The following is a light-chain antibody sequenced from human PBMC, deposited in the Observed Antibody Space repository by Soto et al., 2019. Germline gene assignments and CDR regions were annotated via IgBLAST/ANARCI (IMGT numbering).Light chain of an antibody. V-gene: IGKV1-27*01. J-gene: IGKJ1*01. CDR2: AAS. Sequence: DIQMTQSPSSLSASIGDRVTITCRASQDVRRYLAWYQQKPGKVPKLLISAASSLQSGVPSRFSGSGSGTEFTLTISSLQPEDVATYYCQNYNAAPRTVGQGTRVEIK. CDR1: QDVRRY. CDR3: QNYNAAPRT.